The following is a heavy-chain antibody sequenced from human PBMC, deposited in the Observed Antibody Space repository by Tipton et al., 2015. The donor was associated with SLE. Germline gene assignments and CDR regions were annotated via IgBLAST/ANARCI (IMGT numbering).Heavy chain of an antibody. CDR1: GGSISSHS. Sequence: TLSLTCTVSGGSISSHSWSWIRQPPGKGLEWIGYISYSGSTKYNPSLKSRVTISVDTSKNQFSLKLSSVTAADTAVYYCARDTPYYYDSSGYYPRFDPWGQGTLVTVSS. D-gene: IGHD3-22*01. V-gene: IGHV4-59*11. CDR3: ARDTPYYYDSSGYYPRFDP. CDR2: ISYSGST. J-gene: IGHJ5*02.